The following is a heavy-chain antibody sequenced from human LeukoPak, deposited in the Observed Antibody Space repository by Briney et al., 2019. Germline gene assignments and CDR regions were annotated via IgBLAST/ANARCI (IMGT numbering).Heavy chain of an antibody. CDR2: IIPIFGTA. J-gene: IGHJ6*04. CDR3: AREVMVRGGEGFSPTNYYGMDV. CDR1: GGTFSSYA. Sequence: GASVKVSCKASGGTFSSYAISWVRQAPGQGLEWMGGIIPIFGTANYAQKFRGRVTITADESTSTAYMELSSLRSEDTAVYYCAREVMVRGGEGFSPTNYYGMDVWGKGTTVTVSS. D-gene: IGHD3-10*01. V-gene: IGHV1-69*13.